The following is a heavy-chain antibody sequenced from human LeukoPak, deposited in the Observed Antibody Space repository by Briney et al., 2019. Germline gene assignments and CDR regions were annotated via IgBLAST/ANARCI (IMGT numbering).Heavy chain of an antibody. CDR2: INHSGST. D-gene: IGHD6-6*01. CDR1: GGSFSGYY. CDR3: ARNMVASSSSGLY. Sequence: SETLSLTCAVYGGSFSGYYWSWIRQPPGKGLEWIGEINHSGSTNYNPFLKSRVTISVDTSKNQFSLKLSSVTAADTAVYYCARNMVASSSSGLYWGQGTLVTVSS. J-gene: IGHJ4*02. V-gene: IGHV4-34*01.